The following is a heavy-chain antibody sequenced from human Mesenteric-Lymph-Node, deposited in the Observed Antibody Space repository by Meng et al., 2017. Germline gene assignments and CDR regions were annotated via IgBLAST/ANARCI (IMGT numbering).Heavy chain of an antibody. CDR3: AKGRGGWDFDY. Sequence: GESLKISCAASGFTFSSYDMHWVRQATGKGLEWVSAIGTAGDTYYPGSVKGRFTISRDNSKNTLYLQMNSLRAEDTAVYYCAKGRGGWDFDYWGQGTLVTVSS. CDR1: GFTFSSYD. D-gene: IGHD6-19*01. J-gene: IGHJ4*02. CDR2: IGTAGDT. V-gene: IGHV3-13*01.